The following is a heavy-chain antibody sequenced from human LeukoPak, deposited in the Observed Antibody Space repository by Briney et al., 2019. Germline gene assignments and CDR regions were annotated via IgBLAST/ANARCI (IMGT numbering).Heavy chain of an antibody. CDR1: GFTFSSYD. CDR2: IGTAGDT. CDR3: AREATASSSYYWYFDL. J-gene: IGHJ2*01. V-gene: IGHV3-13*01. D-gene: IGHD6-6*01. Sequence: PGGSLRLSCAASGFTFSSYDMHWVRQATGKGLDSVSAIGTAGDTYYPGSVKGRFTISRENAKNSLYLQMNSLRAGDTAVYYCAREATASSSYYWYFDLWGRGTLVTVSS.